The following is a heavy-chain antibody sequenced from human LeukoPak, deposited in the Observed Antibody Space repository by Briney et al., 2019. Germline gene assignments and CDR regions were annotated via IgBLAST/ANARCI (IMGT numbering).Heavy chain of an antibody. V-gene: IGHV3-30*18. Sequence: PGRSLRLSCAASGFTFSSYGMHWVRQAPGKGLEWVAVIAYDGSNKYYADSVKGRFTISRDNSKNTLYLQMNSPRSEDTAVYYCAKVGIPAATRSWLDPWGQGTLVTVSS. J-gene: IGHJ5*02. CDR2: IAYDGSNK. D-gene: IGHD2-2*01. CDR3: AKVGIPAATRSWLDP. CDR1: GFTFSSYG.